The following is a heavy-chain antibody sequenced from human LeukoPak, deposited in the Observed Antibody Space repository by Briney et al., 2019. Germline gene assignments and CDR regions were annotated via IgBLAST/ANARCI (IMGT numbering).Heavy chain of an antibody. CDR1: GFTFSNYA. Sequence: GGSLRLSCAASGFTFSNYAMRWVRQAPGKGLEGVSAISGSGGSTYYADSVKGRFTISRDNSKNALDLQMNSLRAEDTDVYYCAKGDGITIFGVVGKTVRSHFDFWGQGTLVTVSS. CDR2: ISGSGGST. CDR3: AKGDGITIFGVVGKTVRSHFDF. J-gene: IGHJ4*02. V-gene: IGHV3-23*01. D-gene: IGHD3-3*01.